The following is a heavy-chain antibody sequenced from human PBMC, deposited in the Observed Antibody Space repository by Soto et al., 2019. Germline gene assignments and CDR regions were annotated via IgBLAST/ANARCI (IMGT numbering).Heavy chain of an antibody. CDR2: ISYDGSNK. Sequence: GGSLRLSCAASGFTFSSYGMHWVRQAPGKGLEWVAVISYDGSNKYYADSVKGRFTISRDNSKNTLYLQMNSLRAEDTAVYYCAKDCITMIVVVPYFDYWGQGTLVTVSS. CDR3: AKDCITMIVVVPYFDY. CDR1: GFTFSSYG. J-gene: IGHJ4*02. D-gene: IGHD3-22*01. V-gene: IGHV3-30*18.